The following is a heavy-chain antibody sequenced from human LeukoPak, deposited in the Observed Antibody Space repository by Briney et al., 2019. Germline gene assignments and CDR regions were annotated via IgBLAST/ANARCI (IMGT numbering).Heavy chain of an antibody. CDR2: FDPEDGET. Sequence: GASVKVSCKVSGYTLTELSMHWVRQAPGKGLEWMGGFDPEDGETIYAQKFQGRVTMTEDTSTDTAYMELSSLRSEDTAVYYCATGIIVVVPAARDYWGQGTLVTVSS. J-gene: IGHJ4*02. D-gene: IGHD2-2*01. V-gene: IGHV1-24*01. CDR1: GYTLTELS. CDR3: ATGIIVVVPAARDY.